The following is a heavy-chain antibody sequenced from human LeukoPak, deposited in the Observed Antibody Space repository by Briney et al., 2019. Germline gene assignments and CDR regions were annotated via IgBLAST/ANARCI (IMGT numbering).Heavy chain of an antibody. V-gene: IGHV1-69*10. Sequence: SVKVSCKASGGTFSSYAISWVRQAPGQGLDWMARIIPNLGIASYAQKFKGRFTITADTSTSTAYMELSSLRSEDTAVYYCARDHSEDSSGYSYNWFEPWGPGTLVTVSS. CDR2: IIPNLGIA. CDR3: ARDHSEDSSGYSYNWFEP. CDR1: GGTFSSYA. J-gene: IGHJ5*02. D-gene: IGHD3-22*01.